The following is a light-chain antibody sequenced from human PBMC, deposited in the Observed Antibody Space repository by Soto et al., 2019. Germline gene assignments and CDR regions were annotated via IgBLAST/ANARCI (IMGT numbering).Light chain of an antibody. CDR2: LTS. J-gene: IGKJ1*01. CDR1: QSLLQSNGYTY. V-gene: IGKV2-28*01. Sequence: DIVMTQSPLSLPVTPGEPASISCRSSQSLLQSNGYTYLDWYLQKSGQSPQLLIYLTSIRDPGVPERFNGSGSGTDFTLKISKVEAEDVGVYYCMQALHTPWTFGQGTKV. CDR3: MQALHTPWT.